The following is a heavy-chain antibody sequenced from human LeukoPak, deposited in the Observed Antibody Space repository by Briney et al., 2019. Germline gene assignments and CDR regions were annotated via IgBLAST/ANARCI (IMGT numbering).Heavy chain of an antibody. Sequence: PSETLSLTCAVYGGSFSGYYWSWIRQPPGKGLEWIGEINHSGSTNYNPSLKGRVTISVDTSKNQFSLKLSSVTAADTAVYYCARDLYYYDSSGGQGYWGQGTLVTVSS. D-gene: IGHD3-22*01. V-gene: IGHV4-34*01. CDR2: INHSGST. CDR1: GGSFSGYY. J-gene: IGHJ4*02. CDR3: ARDLYYYDSSGGQGY.